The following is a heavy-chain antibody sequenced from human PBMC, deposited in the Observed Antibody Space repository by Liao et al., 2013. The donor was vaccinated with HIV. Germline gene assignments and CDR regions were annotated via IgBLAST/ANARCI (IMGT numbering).Heavy chain of an antibody. J-gene: IGHJ6*03. CDR1: GGSISSFY. Sequence: QLQLQESGPGLVKPSETLSLTCTVSGGSISSFYWSWIRQPAGKGLEWIGRFYTTGRTNYNPSLESRVNMSVDTSKNQLSLKLISVTAADTAVYYCTRDRGSVWNFGEYSYYHYMDVWGNGTTVTVSS. CDR3: TRDRGSVWNFGEYSYYHYMDV. D-gene: IGHD6-19*01. V-gene: IGHV4-4*07. CDR2: FYTTGRT.